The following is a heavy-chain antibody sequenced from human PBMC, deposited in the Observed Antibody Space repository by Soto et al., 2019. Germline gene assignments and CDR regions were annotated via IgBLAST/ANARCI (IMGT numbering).Heavy chain of an antibody. CDR3: ARGHDAGFDY. CDR2: ISYDGSNK. J-gene: IGHJ4*02. V-gene: IGHV3-30-3*01. CDR1: GFTFSSYA. Sequence: LRLSCAASGFTFSSYAMHWVRQAPGKGLEWVAVISYDGSNKYYADSVKGRFTISRDNSKNTLYLQMNSLRAEDTAVYYCARGHDAGFDYWGQGTLVTVSS.